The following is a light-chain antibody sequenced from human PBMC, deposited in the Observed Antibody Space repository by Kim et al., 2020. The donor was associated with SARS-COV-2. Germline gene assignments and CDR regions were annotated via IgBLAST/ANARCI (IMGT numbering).Light chain of an antibody. V-gene: IGLV3-19*01. CDR1: SLRSYY. Sequence: SSELTQDPAVSVALGQTVRITCQGDSLRSYYASWYQQKPGQAPVVVIYGKNNRPSGIPDRFSGSSSGNTASLTITGAQAEDEADYYCKSRGSSGYLVF. CDR3: KSRGSSGYLV. J-gene: IGLJ6*01. CDR2: GKN.